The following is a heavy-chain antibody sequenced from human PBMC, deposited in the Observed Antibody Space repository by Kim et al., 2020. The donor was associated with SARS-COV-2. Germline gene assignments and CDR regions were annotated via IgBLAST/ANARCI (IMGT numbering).Heavy chain of an antibody. J-gene: IGHJ4*02. Sequence: YYPTLKSRVTMSVDTSKNRCSLKVSSVHAADTAVYYCARDYSTLASYFAYWGQGTLVTVSS. V-gene: IGHV4-4*06. D-gene: IGHD4-4*01. CDR3: ARDYSTLASYFAY.